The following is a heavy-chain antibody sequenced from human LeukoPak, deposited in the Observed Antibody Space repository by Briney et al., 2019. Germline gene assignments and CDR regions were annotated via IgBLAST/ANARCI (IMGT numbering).Heavy chain of an antibody. CDR3: ARGYCSGGSCYSYYYYNYMDV. V-gene: IGHV1-2*02. CDR2: INPNSGGT. J-gene: IGHJ6*03. Sequence: ASVKVFCTASGYTFTGYYMHWVRQAPGQGLEWMGWINPNSGGTNYAQTFQGRVTMTRDTSISTAYMELSRLRSDDTAVYYCARGYCSGGSCYSYYYYNYMDVWGKGTTVTVSS. CDR1: GYTFTGYY. D-gene: IGHD2-15*01.